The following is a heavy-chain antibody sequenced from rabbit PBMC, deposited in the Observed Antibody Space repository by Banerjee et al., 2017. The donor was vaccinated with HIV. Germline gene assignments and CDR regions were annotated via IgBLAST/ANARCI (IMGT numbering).Heavy chain of an antibody. CDR3: ARDLAGVIGWNFNL. CDR2: IYAGSGGNS. V-gene: IGHV1S40*01. J-gene: IGHJ4*01. Sequence: QSLEESGGDLVKPGASLTLTCTASGIDFSSDYWICWVRQAPGQGLEWIACIYAGSGGNSDYANWAKGRFTISKTSSTTVTLQMTRLTAADTATYFCARDLAGVIGWNFNLWGPGTLVTVS. CDR1: GIDFSSDYW. D-gene: IGHD4-1*01.